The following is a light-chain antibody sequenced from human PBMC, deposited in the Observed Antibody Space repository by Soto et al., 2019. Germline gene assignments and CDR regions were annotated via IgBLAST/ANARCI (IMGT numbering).Light chain of an antibody. V-gene: IGKV1-39*01. CDR3: QQSYTTPIT. J-gene: IGKJ1*01. Sequence: DIQMTQSPSSLSASVGDRVTITCRASQSIKNYLYWYQQKPGKAPKLLIYAASSLQSGVPSRFSGSGSGTDFTLTISSLQPEDFATYYCQQSYTTPITFGQGTKVEIK. CDR1: QSIKNY. CDR2: AAS.